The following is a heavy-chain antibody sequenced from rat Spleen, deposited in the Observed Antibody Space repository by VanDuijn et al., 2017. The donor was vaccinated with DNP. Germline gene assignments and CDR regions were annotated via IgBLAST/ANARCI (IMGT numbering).Heavy chain of an antibody. CDR3: AFDYSSYMTYAMDA. D-gene: IGHD1-2*01. CDR1: GFTFSAYY. J-gene: IGHJ4*01. Sequence: EVQLVESGGGLVQPGRSLKVSCAASGFTFSAYYMAWVRQAPAKGLEWVAYIGSPAYAPYYGDSVKGRFTISRDNAENTVYLQMNSLRSEDTATYYCAFDYSSYMTYAMDAWGQGTSVTVSS. CDR2: IGSPAYAP. V-gene: IGHV5-22*01.